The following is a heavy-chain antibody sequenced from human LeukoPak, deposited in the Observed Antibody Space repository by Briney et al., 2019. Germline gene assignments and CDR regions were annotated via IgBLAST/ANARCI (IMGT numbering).Heavy chain of an antibody. V-gene: IGHV3-30*18. CDR1: GFTFSSYG. Sequence: GSLRLSCAASGFTFSSYGMHWVRQAPGKGLEWVAVISYDGSNKYYADSVKGRFTISRDNSKNTLYLQMNSLRAEDTAVYYCAKDGRDGYNYFDYWGQGTLVTVSS. CDR2: ISYDGSNK. CDR3: AKDGRDGYNYFDY. J-gene: IGHJ4*02. D-gene: IGHD5-24*01.